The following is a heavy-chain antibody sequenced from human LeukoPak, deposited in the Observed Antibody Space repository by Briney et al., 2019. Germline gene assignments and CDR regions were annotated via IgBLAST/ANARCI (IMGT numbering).Heavy chain of an antibody. CDR3: ARGEYYYDSSGYYFDY. J-gene: IGHJ4*02. Sequence: GGSLRLSCAVSGFTFSGFWMSWSRQAPGKGLEWVASINSDGSEGYYADVVKGRFTISRDNAKNSLYLQMNSLRAEDTAVYYCARGEYYYDSSGYYFDYWSQGTLVTVSS. CDR2: INSDGSEG. CDR1: GFTFSGFW. D-gene: IGHD3-22*01. V-gene: IGHV3-7*01.